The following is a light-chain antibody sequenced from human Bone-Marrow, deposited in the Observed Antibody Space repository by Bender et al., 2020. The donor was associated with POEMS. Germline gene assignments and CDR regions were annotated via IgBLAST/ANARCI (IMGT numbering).Light chain of an antibody. CDR1: STDVGIFNT. J-gene: IGLJ1*01. CDR3: FSYAGTNTFL. V-gene: IGLV2-23*02. CDR2: EDD. Sequence: QSALTQPASVSGSPGQSITISCIGTSTDVGIFNTVSWYQRHPGKAPKLMIYEDDKRPSGVSNRFSGSKSGNTASLTISGLQAEDEANYYCFSYAGTNTFLFGTGTKVTVL.